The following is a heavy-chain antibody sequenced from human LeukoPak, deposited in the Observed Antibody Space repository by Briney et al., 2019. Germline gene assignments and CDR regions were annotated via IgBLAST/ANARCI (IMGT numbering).Heavy chain of an antibody. CDR3: ARDIISEYSSSHSHFDP. D-gene: IGHD6-6*01. Sequence: PSETLSLTCTVSGGSISRQYWSWIRQPPGKRLEWIGNLYYSGSTSYNPSLKSRVTISVDTSKTQFSLRLSSVTAADTAVYYCARDIISEYSSSHSHFDPWGQGTLVTVSS. CDR2: LYYSGST. V-gene: IGHV4-59*11. J-gene: IGHJ5*02. CDR1: GGSISRQY.